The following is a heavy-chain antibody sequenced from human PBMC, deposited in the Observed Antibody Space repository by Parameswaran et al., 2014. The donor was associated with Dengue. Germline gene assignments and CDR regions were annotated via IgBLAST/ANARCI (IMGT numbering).Heavy chain of an antibody. CDR3: AAYDFSSGSNRFDP. Sequence: WIRQPPGKGLEWIGYAYYSGSTNINPSLKSRVTISVETSKNQISLNLRSVTAADTAVYYCAAYDFSSGSNRFDPWGQGTLVTVSS. CDR2: AYYSGST. V-gene: IGHV4-59*01. J-gene: IGHJ5*02. D-gene: IGHD3-3*01.